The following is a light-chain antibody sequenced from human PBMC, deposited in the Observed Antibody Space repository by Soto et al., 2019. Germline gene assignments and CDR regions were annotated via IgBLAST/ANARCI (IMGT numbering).Light chain of an antibody. CDR2: EVT. Sequence: QSALTQPASVSGSPGQSITISCTGTSGDIGSYNRVSWYQQHPGKAPKLIIYEVTDRPSGVSNRFSGSKSGNTASLTISGPQAEDEAEYYSSSYPTINPRACVFGTGPSSPS. V-gene: IGLV2-14*01. CDR3: SSYPTINPRACV. CDR1: SGDIGSYNR. J-gene: IGLJ1*01.